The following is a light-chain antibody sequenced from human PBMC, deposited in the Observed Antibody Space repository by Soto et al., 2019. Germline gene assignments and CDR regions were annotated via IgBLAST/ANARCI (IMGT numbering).Light chain of an antibody. J-gene: IGKJ1*01. CDR2: DAS. V-gene: IGKV3-11*01. CDR3: QQRSNWPRT. Sequence: EIVLTQSPGTLSLSPGERATLSCRASQSVSYYLAWYQQKPGQAPRLLIYDASNRATGIPARFSGSGSGTDFTLTISSLEPEDFALYYCQQRSNWPRTFGQGTKVDIK. CDR1: QSVSYY.